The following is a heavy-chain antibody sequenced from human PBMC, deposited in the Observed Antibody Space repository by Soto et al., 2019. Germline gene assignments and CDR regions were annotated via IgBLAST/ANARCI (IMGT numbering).Heavy chain of an antibody. D-gene: IGHD6-13*01. V-gene: IGHV1-18*01. CDR3: ARDLVVAAAGGYYGMDV. CDR1: GYTFTSYG. J-gene: IGHJ6*02. Sequence: ASVKVSCKASGYTFTSYGTSWVRQAPGQGLEWMGWISAYNGNTNYAQKLQGRVTMTTDTSTSTAYMELRSLRSDDTAVYYCARDLVVAAAGGYYGMDVWGQGTTVTVSS. CDR2: ISAYNGNT.